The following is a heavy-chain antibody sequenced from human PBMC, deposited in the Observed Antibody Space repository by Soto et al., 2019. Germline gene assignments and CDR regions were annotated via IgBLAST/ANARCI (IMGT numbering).Heavy chain of an antibody. J-gene: IGHJ3*02. V-gene: IGHV3-7*03. CDR3: ARERHSSSWMGDAFDI. CDR1: GFTFSSYW. D-gene: IGHD6-13*01. Sequence: EVQLVESGGGLVQPGGSLRLSCAASGFTFSSYWMSWVRQAPGKGLEWVANIKQDGSEKYYVDSVKGRFTISRDNAKNSLYLQMNSLRAEDTAVYYCARERHSSSWMGDAFDIWGQGTMVTVSS. CDR2: IKQDGSEK.